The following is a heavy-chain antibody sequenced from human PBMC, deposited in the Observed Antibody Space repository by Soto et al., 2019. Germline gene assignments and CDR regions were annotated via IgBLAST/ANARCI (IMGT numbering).Heavy chain of an antibody. CDR1: GFPFSDYY. V-gene: IGHV3-11*01. CDR3: AREGPAAIRYYYYGMDV. J-gene: IGHJ6*02. CDR2: ISSSGSTI. Sequence: QVQLVESGGGLVKPGGSLRLSCAASGFPFSDYYMSWIRQAPGKGLEWVSYISSSGSTIYYADSVKGRFNISRDNAKNSLYLQMNSLRAEDTAVYYCAREGPAAIRYYYYGMDVWGQGTTVTVSS. D-gene: IGHD2-2*01.